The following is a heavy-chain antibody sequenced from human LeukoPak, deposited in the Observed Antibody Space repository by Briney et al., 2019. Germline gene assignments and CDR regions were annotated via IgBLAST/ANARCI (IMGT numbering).Heavy chain of an antibody. V-gene: IGHV1-18*01. CDR2: ISAYNGNT. J-gene: IGHJ1*01. Sequence: GASVKVSCKASGYTFTSYGISWVRQAPGQGLEWMGWISAYNGNTNYAQKLQGRVTMTTDTSTSTAYMELRSLRSDDTAVYYCARAGGGNLWSGSPLLQHWGQGTLVTVSS. CDR1: GYTFTSYG. CDR3: ARAGGGNLWSGSPLLQH. D-gene: IGHD3-3*01.